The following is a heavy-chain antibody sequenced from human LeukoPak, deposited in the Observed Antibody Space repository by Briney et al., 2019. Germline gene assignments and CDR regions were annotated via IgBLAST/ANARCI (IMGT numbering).Heavy chain of an antibody. CDR3: AKGAYDYIEMGYFDD. J-gene: IGHJ4*02. V-gene: IGHV3-11*01. Sequence: GGSLRLSCAASGFTFSDYYMSWIRQAPGKGLEWVSYISSSGSTIYYADSVKGRFTISRDNAKNSLYLQMNSLRAEDTAVYYCAKGAYDYIEMGYFDDWGQGTLVTVSS. CDR2: ISSSGSTI. CDR1: GFTFSDYY. D-gene: IGHD5-12*01.